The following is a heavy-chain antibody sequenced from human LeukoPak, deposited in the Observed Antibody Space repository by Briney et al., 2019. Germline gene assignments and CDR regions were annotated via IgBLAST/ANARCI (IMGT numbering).Heavy chain of an antibody. V-gene: IGHV3-23*01. CDR1: GSTFSSYA. Sequence: PGGSLRLSCAASGSTFSSYAMSWVRQAPGKGLEWVSAISGSGGSTYYADSVKGRFTISRDNSKNTLYLQMNSLRAEDTAVYYCAKGSRGYSSSDYWGQGTLVTVSS. CDR2: ISGSGGST. J-gene: IGHJ4*02. CDR3: AKGSRGYSSSDY. D-gene: IGHD6-6*01.